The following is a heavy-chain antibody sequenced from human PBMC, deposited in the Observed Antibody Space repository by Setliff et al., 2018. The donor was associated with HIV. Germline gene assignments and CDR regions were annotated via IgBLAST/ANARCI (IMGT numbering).Heavy chain of an antibody. Sequence: SETLSLTCTVSGGSISSYYWSWIRQPPEKGLEWTGYIYDRGGTNYNPSLKSRVTISLDTSKNQFSLKLNSVTAADTAVYYCARADCSGGSCYSPGYWGLGTLVTVSS. D-gene: IGHD2-15*01. J-gene: IGHJ4*02. V-gene: IGHV4-59*01. CDR3: ARADCSGGSCYSPGY. CDR2: IYDRGGT. CDR1: GGSISSYY.